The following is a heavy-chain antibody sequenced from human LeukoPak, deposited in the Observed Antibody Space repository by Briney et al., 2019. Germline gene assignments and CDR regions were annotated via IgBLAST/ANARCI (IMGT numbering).Heavy chain of an antibody. D-gene: IGHD1-26*01. J-gene: IGHJ6*03. V-gene: IGHV4-31*03. CDR2: IYHSGST. Sequence: SETLSLTCTLSGRSITRGGYYWSWIRQHPGEGLEWIGHIYHSGSTYYNPSFTSRVTISVDTSKNQFSLNLTSVSAADTAVYYCARVPMGASNYYYMDVWGKGTTVTVSS. CDR1: GRSITRGGYY. CDR3: ARVPMGASNYYYMDV.